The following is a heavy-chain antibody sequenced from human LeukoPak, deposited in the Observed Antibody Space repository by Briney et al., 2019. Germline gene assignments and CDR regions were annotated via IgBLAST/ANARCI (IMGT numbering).Heavy chain of an antibody. J-gene: IGHJ5*02. CDR1: GFTFSSYS. Sequence: GGSLRLSCAASGFTFSSYSMNWVRQAPGKGLEWVSSISSSSSYIYYADSVKGRFTISRDNAKNSLYLQMNSLRAEDTAVYYCARDGRSGYTLTWGQGTLSPSPQ. CDR3: ARDGRSGYTLT. D-gene: IGHD3-10*01. V-gene: IGHV3-21*01. CDR2: ISSSSSYI.